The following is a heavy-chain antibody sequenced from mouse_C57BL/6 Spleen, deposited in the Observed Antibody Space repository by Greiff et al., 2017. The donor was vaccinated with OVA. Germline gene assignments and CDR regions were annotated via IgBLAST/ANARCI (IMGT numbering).Heavy chain of an antibody. CDR3: ARGAQASFDY. J-gene: IGHJ2*01. D-gene: IGHD3-2*02. CDR2: IYPGDGDT. CDR1: GYAFSSSW. Sequence: QVQLQQSGPELVKPGASVKISCKASGYAFSSSWMNWVKQRPGKGLEWIGRIYPGDGDTNYNGKFKGKATLTADKSSSTAYMQLSSLTSEDSAVYFCARGAQASFDYWGQGTTRTVSS. V-gene: IGHV1-82*01.